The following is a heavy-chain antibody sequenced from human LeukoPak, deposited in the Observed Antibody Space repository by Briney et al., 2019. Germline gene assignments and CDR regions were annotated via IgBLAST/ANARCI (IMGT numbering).Heavy chain of an antibody. Sequence: GGSLRLSCAASGFTFSSYDMHWVRQATGKGLEWVSVIGTAGDTYYPGSVKGRFTISRENAKNSLYLQMNSLRAGDTAVYYCARGGKIGTTVTSLIPSRYFDLWGRSTLVTVSS. D-gene: IGHD4-17*01. CDR1: GFTFSSYD. J-gene: IGHJ2*01. CDR2: IGTAGDT. CDR3: ARGGKIGTTVTSLIPSRYFDL. V-gene: IGHV3-13*01.